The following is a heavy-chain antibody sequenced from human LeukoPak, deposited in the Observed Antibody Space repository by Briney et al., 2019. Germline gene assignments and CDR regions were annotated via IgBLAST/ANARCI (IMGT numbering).Heavy chain of an antibody. D-gene: IGHD1-26*01. J-gene: IGHJ4*02. CDR2: ISSSSTYM. CDR1: GFTFSTYN. CDR3: ARDLFSGSYNGVNY. V-gene: IGHV3-21*01. Sequence: GGSLRLSCAASGFTFSTYNMNWVRQAPGKGLEWVSYISSSSTYMYYADSVRGRFTISRDNAKNSLYLQMNSLRAEDTAVYFCARDLFSGSYNGVNYWGQGTLVTVSS.